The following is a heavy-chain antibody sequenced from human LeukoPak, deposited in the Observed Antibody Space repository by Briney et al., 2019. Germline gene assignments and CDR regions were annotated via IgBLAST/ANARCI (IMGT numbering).Heavy chain of an antibody. V-gene: IGHV4-4*07. D-gene: IGHD6-13*01. Sequence: SETLSPTCTVSGGSITSYYWNWVRQTAGKGLEWIGRIYASGSTNYNPSLDSRVTMSVDTSNNQVSLKLSSVIAADTAVYFCARSSSYYGDWFDPWGQGNLVTVSP. CDR3: ARSSSYYGDWFDP. J-gene: IGHJ5*02. CDR2: IYASGST. CDR1: GGSITSYY.